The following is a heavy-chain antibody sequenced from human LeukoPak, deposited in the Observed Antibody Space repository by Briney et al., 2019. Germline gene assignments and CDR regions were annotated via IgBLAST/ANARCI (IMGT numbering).Heavy chain of an antibody. V-gene: IGHV4-59*01. D-gene: IGHD5-12*01. CDR3: ARNSGYDLRSLVDY. CDR1: GGSISSYY. J-gene: IGHJ4*02. Sequence: SETLSLTCTVSGGSISSYYWSWIRQPPGKGLEWIGYIYYSGSTNYNPSLKSRVTISVDTSKNQFSLKLSSVTAADTAVYYCARNSGYDLRSLVDYWGQGTLVTVSS. CDR2: IYYSGST.